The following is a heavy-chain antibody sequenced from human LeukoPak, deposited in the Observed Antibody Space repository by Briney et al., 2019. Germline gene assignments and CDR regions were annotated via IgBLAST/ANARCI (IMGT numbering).Heavy chain of an antibody. V-gene: IGHV1-69*13. CDR1: GYTFTGYY. D-gene: IGHD2-8*01. CDR2: IIPIFGTA. J-gene: IGHJ4*02. CDR3: HWVLMVYAEDY. Sequence: SVKVSCKASGYTFTGYYMHWVRQAPGQGLEWMGGIIPIFGTANYAQKFQGRVTITADESTSTAYMELSSLRSEDTAVYYCHWVLMVYAEDYWGQGTLVTVSS.